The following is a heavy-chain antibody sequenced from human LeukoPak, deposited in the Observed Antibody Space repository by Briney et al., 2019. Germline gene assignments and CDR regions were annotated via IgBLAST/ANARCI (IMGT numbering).Heavy chain of an antibody. D-gene: IGHD6-6*01. CDR2: IYYSGST. Sequence: SETLSLTCTVSGGSISSSSYYWGWIRQPPGKGLEWIGSIYYSGSTYYNPSPKSRVTISVDTSKNQFSLKLSSVTAADTAVYYCARAAYSSSWKGNYYYMDVWGKGTTVTVSS. CDR3: ARAAYSSSWKGNYYYMDV. CDR1: GGSISSSSYY. V-gene: IGHV4-39*07. J-gene: IGHJ6*03.